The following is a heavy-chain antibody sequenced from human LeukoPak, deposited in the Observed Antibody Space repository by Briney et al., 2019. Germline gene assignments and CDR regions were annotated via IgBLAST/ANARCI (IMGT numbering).Heavy chain of an antibody. D-gene: IGHD2-8*01. CDR3: ARGYAD. Sequence: SETLSLTCTVSGYSISSGYYWGWIRQPPGKGLEWIGSIYYSGSTYYNPSLKSRVTISVDTSKNQFSLKLSSVTAADTAVYYCARGYADWGQGTLVTVSS. V-gene: IGHV4-38-2*02. CDR2: IYYSGST. CDR1: GYSISSGYY. J-gene: IGHJ4*02.